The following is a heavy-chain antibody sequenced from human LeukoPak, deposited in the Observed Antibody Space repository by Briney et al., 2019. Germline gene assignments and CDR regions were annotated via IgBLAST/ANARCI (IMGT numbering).Heavy chain of an antibody. J-gene: IGHJ4*02. V-gene: IGHV1-69*05. CDR2: IIPIFGTA. Sequence: SVKVSCKASGGTFSSYAISWVRQAPGQGLEWIGRIIPIFGTANYAQKFQGRVTITTDESTSTAYMAVSSLRSEDTAVYYCARDDDSSGYYYNWGQGTLVTVSS. CDR3: ARDDDSSGYYYN. D-gene: IGHD3-22*01. CDR1: GGTFSSYA.